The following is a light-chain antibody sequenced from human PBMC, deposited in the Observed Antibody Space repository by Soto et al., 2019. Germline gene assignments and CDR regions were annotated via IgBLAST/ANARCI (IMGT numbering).Light chain of an antibody. J-gene: IGLJ2*01. CDR1: SSDVGGYKY. V-gene: IGLV2-14*01. CDR3: SSYTSSSTPYVV. Sequence: QSALTQPASVSGSPGQSITISCTGTSSDVGGYKYVSWYQQHPGKAPKLIIYEVSNRPSGVSNRFSGSKSGSTASLTISGLQAEDEADYYCSSYTSSSTPYVVLGGGTKLTVL. CDR2: EVS.